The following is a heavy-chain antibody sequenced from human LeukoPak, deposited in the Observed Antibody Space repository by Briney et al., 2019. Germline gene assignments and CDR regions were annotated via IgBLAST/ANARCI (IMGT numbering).Heavy chain of an antibody. CDR3: ARSLDLGFDY. Sequence: GGSLRLSCAACGFTFSSYAMHWVRQAPGKGLEWVAVISYDGSNKYYADSVKGRFTISRDNSKNTLYLQMNSLRAEDTAVYYCARSLDLGFDYWGQGTLVTVSS. V-gene: IGHV3-30-3*01. CDR2: ISYDGSNK. CDR1: GFTFSSYA. J-gene: IGHJ4*02. D-gene: IGHD1-1*01.